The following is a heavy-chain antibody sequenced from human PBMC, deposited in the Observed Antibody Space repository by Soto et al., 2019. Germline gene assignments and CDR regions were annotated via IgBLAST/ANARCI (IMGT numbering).Heavy chain of an antibody. CDR2: ISYDGSDK. CDR1: GFTFSSYG. Sequence: PGGSLRLSCAASGFTFSSYGMHWVRQAPGKGLEWVAVISYDGSDKYYADSVKGRFTISRDNSKNTLYLQMNSLRAEDTAVYYCAKDVIAVAGSYKSGIDYWGQGTLVTVSS. J-gene: IGHJ4*02. D-gene: IGHD6-19*01. V-gene: IGHV3-30*18. CDR3: AKDVIAVAGSYKSGIDY.